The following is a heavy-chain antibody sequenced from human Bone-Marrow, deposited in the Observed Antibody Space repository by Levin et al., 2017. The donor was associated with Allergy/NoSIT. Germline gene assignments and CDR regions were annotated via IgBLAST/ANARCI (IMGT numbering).Heavy chain of an antibody. V-gene: IGHV3-11*01. CDR1: GFTFSDYY. CDR2: ITSNGGSK. CDR3: VVALDY. D-gene: IGHD2-15*01. Sequence: GGSLRLSCAASGFTFSDYYMSWMRQAPGKGLEWVSYITSNGGSKYYADSVKGRFTISRDNAKNSLSLQMNSLRAEDTAVYYCVVALDYWGHGTLVTVSS. J-gene: IGHJ4*01.